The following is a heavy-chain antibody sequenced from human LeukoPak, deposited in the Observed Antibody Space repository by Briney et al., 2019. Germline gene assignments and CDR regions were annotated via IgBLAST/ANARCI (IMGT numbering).Heavy chain of an antibody. D-gene: IGHD1-26*01. CDR2: ISGSGGST. CDR3: AKGDTTWELPHDY. CDR1: GFTFSSYE. Sequence: PGGSLRLSCAVSGFTFSSYEMNWVRQAPGKGLEWVSAISGSGGSTYYADSVKGRFTISRDKSKNTLYLQMNSLRAEDTAVYYCAKGDTTWELPHDYWGQGTPVTVSS. V-gene: IGHV3-23*01. J-gene: IGHJ4*02.